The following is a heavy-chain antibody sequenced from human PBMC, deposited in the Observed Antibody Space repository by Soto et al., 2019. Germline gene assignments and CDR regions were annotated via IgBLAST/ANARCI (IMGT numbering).Heavy chain of an antibody. CDR2: INAGNGNT. Sequence: ASVKVSCKASGYTFTSYAMHWVRQAPGQRLEWMGWINAGNGNTKYSQKFQGRVTITRDTSASTAYMELSSLRSEDTAVYYCARGLYCSGGSCYSRSPIAYWGQGTLVTVSS. V-gene: IGHV1-3*01. J-gene: IGHJ4*02. CDR1: GYTFTSYA. D-gene: IGHD2-15*01. CDR3: ARGLYCSGGSCYSRSPIAY.